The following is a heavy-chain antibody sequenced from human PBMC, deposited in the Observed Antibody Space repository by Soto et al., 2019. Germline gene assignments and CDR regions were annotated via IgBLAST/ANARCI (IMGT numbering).Heavy chain of an antibody. CDR2: IYSSGST. D-gene: IGHD3-16*01. J-gene: IGHJ5*02. CDR1: GVSISSGDDY. Sequence: QVQLQESGPGLVKPSQTLSLTCIVSGVSISSGDDYWSWIRQPPGKGREWLGYIYSSGSTYSNRSLNRRAPISADTSKNQFSLKLTSVTAADPAAYYCARGGGYASWGRGALVTVSS. CDR3: ARGGGYAS. V-gene: IGHV4-30-4*01.